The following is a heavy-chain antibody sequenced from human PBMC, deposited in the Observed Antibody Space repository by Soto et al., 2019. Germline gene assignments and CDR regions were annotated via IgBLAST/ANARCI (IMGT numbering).Heavy chain of an antibody. J-gene: IGHJ5*01. CDR1: GGSIINYY. CDR2: IYSSGST. CDR3: ARQTTYSSSWFDY. Sequence: PSETLSLTCTVSGGSIINYYWTWIRQPAGKGLEWVGRIYSSGSTSYNPSLKSRLTMSVDTSKNQFSLKLTSVTAADTALYYCARQTTYSSSWFDYWGHGTLVTV. D-gene: IGHD6-13*01. V-gene: IGHV4-4*07.